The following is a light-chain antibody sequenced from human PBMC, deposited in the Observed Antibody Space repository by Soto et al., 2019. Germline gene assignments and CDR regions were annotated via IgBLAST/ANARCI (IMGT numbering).Light chain of an antibody. Sequence: IVLTQSPGTLALSPGERATLSCRASQSVSYYLAWYQQKPGQAPRLLIYGASSRATGIPDRFSGSGSGTDFTLTISRLEPEDFAVYYCQPYGSSPWTVGQGTKVEIK. J-gene: IGKJ1*01. CDR3: QPYGSSPWT. V-gene: IGKV3-20*01. CDR2: GAS. CDR1: QSVSYY.